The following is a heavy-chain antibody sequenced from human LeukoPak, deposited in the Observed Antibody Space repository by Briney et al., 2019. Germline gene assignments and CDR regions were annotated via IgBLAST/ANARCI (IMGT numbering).Heavy chain of an antibody. J-gene: IGHJ4*02. CDR2: IHPEGNEK. CDR1: GFTFSKFW. Sequence: GGSLRLSCAVSGFTFSKFWMSWVRQAPGRGLEWVANIHPEGNEKYHAESVKGRFTISRDNAKNLLFLQMNGLRVEDTAVYYCARGDDFSGDHWGQGTLVTVSS. D-gene: IGHD1-1*01. CDR3: ARGDDFSGDH. V-gene: IGHV3-7*04.